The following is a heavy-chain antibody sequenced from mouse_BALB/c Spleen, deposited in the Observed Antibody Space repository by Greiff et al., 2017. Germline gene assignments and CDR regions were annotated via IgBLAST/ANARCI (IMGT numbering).Heavy chain of an antibody. D-gene: IGHD4-1*01. Sequence: QVQLKQSGAELARPGASVKLSCKASGYTFTDYYINWVKQRTGQGLEWIGEIYPGSGNTYYNEKFKGKATLTADKSSSTAYMQLSSLTSEDSAVYFCAKVGRGYWGQGTTLTVSS. V-gene: IGHV1-77*01. J-gene: IGHJ2*01. CDR3: AKVGRGY. CDR2: IYPGSGNT. CDR1: GYTFTDYY.